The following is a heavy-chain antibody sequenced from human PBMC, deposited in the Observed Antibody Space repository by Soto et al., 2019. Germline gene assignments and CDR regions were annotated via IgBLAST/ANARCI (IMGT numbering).Heavy chain of an antibody. Sequence: PSETLSLTCAVYGGSFSGYYWSWIRQPPGKGLEWIGEINHSGSTNYNPSLKSRVTISVDTSKNQFSLKLSSVTAADTAVYYCARGFRDIVVVVAADGPNSRTFDYWGQGTLVT. J-gene: IGHJ4*02. CDR3: ARGFRDIVVVVAADGPNSRTFDY. CDR2: INHSGST. D-gene: IGHD2-15*01. CDR1: GGSFSGYY. V-gene: IGHV4-34*01.